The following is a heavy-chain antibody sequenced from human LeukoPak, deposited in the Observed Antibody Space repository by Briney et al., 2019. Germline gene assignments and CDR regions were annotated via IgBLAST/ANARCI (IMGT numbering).Heavy chain of an antibody. V-gene: IGHV3-64D*09. CDR2: ISSNGGST. CDR3: AREHTTVTSLLDY. J-gene: IGHJ4*02. Sequence: GGSLRLSCSASGFTFSSYAMHWVRQAPGKGLEYVSAISSNGGSTYYADSVKGRFTISRDNSKNTLYLQMSSLRAEDTAVYYCAREHTTVTSLLDYWGQGTLVTVSS. D-gene: IGHD4-17*01. CDR1: GFTFSSYA.